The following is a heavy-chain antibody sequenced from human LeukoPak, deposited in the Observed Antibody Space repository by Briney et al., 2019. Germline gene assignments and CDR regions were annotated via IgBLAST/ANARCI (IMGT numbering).Heavy chain of an antibody. CDR3: AREGGDYDILTGYYSS. CDR2: INSDGSST. CDR1: GFTFSSYW. V-gene: IGHV3-74*01. D-gene: IGHD3-9*01. J-gene: IGHJ4*02. Sequence: PGGSLRLSCAASGFTFSSYWTHWVRQAPGKGLVWVSRINSDGSSTSYADSVKGRFTISRDNAKNTLYLQMNSLRAEDTAVYYCAREGGDYDILTGYYSSWGQGTLVTVSS.